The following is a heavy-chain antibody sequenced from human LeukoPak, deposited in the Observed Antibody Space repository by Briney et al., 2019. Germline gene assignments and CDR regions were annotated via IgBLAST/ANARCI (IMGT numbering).Heavy chain of an antibody. D-gene: IGHD3/OR15-3a*01. CDR1: RFIFSNSW. CDR3: AREDWYHLDY. CDR2: IKPDGSDK. Sequence: GGSLRLSCVVSRFIFSNSWVTWVRQAPGKGLEWVATIKPDGSDKYYVDSVKGRFTISRDNAKNSLYLQMNSLRIEDTAVYYCAREDWYHLDYWGQGTLVIVSS. V-gene: IGHV3-7*03. J-gene: IGHJ4*02.